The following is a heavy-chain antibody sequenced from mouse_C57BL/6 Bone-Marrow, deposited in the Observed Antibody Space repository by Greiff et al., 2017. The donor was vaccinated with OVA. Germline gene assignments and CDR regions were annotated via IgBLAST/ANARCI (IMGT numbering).Heavy chain of an antibody. V-gene: IGHV5-16*01. Sequence: DVKLVESEGGLVQPGSSMKLSCTASGFTFSDYYMAWVRQVPEKGLEWVANINYDGSSTYYLDSLKSRFIISRDNAKNILYLQMSSLKSEDTATYYCARDREGKGYFDVWGTGTTVTVSS. CDR2: INYDGSST. CDR3: ARDREGKGYFDV. CDR1: GFTFSDYY. J-gene: IGHJ1*03. D-gene: IGHD2-1*01.